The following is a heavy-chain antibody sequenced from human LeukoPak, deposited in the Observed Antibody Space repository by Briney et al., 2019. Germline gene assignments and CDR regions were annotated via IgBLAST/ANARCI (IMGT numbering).Heavy chain of an antibody. CDR3: ARLAIYSSSPRY. CDR2: IYYSGST. D-gene: IGHD6-13*01. J-gene: IGHJ4*02. Sequence: SETLSLTCTVSGGSISSYYWSWIRQPPGKGLEWIGSIYYSGSTYYNPSLKSRVTISVDTSKNQFSLKLSSVTAADTAVYYCARLAIYSSSPRYWGQGTLVTVSS. CDR1: GGSISSYY. V-gene: IGHV4-39*01.